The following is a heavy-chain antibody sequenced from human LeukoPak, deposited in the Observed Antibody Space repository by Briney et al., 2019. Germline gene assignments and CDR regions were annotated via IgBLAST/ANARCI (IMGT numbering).Heavy chain of an antibody. CDR1: GGSMSSHY. CDR3: ARLLDNDSSGDPDTFDM. Sequence: PSETLSLTCSVSGGSMSSHYWSWIRQPPGKGLEWIGYIYYSGKTYYNPSLQSRVTISVDTSKNHFSLKLTSVTVADTAVYSCARLLDNDSSGDPDTFDMWGQGTMVTVSS. D-gene: IGHD3-22*01. CDR2: IYYSGKT. J-gene: IGHJ3*02. V-gene: IGHV4-59*11.